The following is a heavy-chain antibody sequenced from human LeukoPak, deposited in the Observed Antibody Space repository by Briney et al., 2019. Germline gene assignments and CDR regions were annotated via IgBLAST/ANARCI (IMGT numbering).Heavy chain of an antibody. CDR1: GFTFSSYA. Sequence: GGSLRLSCAASGFTFSSYAMHWVRQAPGKGLEWVAVISYDGSNKYYADSVRGRFTISRDNSKNTLYLQMNSLRTEDTAVYYCATATIFGVVLYYWGQGALVTVSS. CDR3: ATATIFGVVLYY. J-gene: IGHJ4*02. CDR2: ISYDGSNK. D-gene: IGHD3-3*01. V-gene: IGHV3-30*04.